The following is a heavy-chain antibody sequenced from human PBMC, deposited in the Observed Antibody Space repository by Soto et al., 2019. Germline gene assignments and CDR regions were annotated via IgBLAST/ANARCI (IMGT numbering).Heavy chain of an antibody. V-gene: IGHV4-61*01. CDR3: ARVPDR. Sequence: SETLSLTCTVPGGSVNIGTYYWSWIRQFPGKELECLGYISYSGATNYNPSLKSRVTMSIDTSKNQFSLQLNSVTAADTAVYYCARVPDRWGQGTLVTVS. CDR2: ISYSGAT. CDR1: GGSVNIGTYY. J-gene: IGHJ5*02. D-gene: IGHD2-2*01.